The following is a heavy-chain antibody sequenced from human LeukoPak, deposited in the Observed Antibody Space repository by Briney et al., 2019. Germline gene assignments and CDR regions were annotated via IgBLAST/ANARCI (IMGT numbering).Heavy chain of an antibody. CDR2: IYSGGST. CDR1: GFTVSSNY. CDR3: ARDSNYGTSGHYY. V-gene: IGHV3-53*01. D-gene: IGHD3-22*01. Sequence: PGGSLRLSCAASGFTVSSNYMSWVRQAPGKGLEWVSVIYSGGSTYSADSVKGRFTISRDNSKNTLYLQMNSLRAEDTAVYYCARDSNYGTSGHYYWGQGTLVTVSS. J-gene: IGHJ4*02.